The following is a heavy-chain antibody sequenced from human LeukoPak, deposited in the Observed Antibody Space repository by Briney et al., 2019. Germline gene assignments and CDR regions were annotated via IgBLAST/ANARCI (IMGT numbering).Heavy chain of an antibody. J-gene: IGHJ4*02. CDR1: GFTFSSYG. CDR2: ITNDGRST. V-gene: IGHV3-74*01. D-gene: IGHD1-14*01. CDR3: STQQGGNLAY. Sequence: GGSLRLSCAASGFTFSSYGMHCVRQAPGKGLVWVSRITNDGRSTTYAPSVKGRFTISRDNAKHMLYLQVNSLRAEDTAVYYCSTQQGGNLAYWGQGTLVTDSS.